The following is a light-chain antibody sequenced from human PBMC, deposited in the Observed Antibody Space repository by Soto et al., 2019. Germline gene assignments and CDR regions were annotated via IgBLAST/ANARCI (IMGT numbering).Light chain of an antibody. CDR1: SSDVGGYNY. CDR2: DVS. CDR3: SSYTSSSKR. J-gene: IGLJ2*01. Sequence: QSALTQPASVSGSPGQSITISCTGTSSDVGGYNYVSWYQQHPGKAPKLMIYDVSNRPSGVSNRFSGSKYGNTASLTISGLQAEDEADYYCSSYTSSSKRFGGGTKLTVL. V-gene: IGLV2-14*03.